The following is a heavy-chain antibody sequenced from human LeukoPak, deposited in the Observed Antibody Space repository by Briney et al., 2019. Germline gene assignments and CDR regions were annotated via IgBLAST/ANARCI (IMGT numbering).Heavy chain of an antibody. V-gene: IGHV3-23*01. CDR3: AKDQYYYDSSGYYQYDFDY. J-gene: IGHJ4*02. CDR2: ISGSGGST. D-gene: IGHD3-22*01. Sequence: QPGGSLRLSWAASGFTFSSYAMSWVRQAPGKGLEWVSAISGSGGSTYYADSVKGRFTISRDNSKNTLYLQMNSLIAEDTAVYYCAKDQYYYDSSGYYQYDFDYWGQGTLVTVSS. CDR1: GFTFSSYA.